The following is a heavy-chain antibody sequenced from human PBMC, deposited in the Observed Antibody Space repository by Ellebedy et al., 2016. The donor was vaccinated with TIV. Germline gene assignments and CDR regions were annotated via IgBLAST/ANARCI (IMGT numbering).Heavy chain of an antibody. CDR1: GVSFRDYY. CDR3: ARGDITASGTPFDS. Sequence: SETLSLTCTVYGVSFRDYYWRWILQSPGQGLAWIGEIIHSGTTNFNPSLKSRVTISADKSKNQFSLKLRSLTAADTGVYYCARGDITASGTPFDSWGQGTLVTVSS. V-gene: IGHV4-34*01. D-gene: IGHD1-14*01. CDR2: IIHSGTT. J-gene: IGHJ4*02.